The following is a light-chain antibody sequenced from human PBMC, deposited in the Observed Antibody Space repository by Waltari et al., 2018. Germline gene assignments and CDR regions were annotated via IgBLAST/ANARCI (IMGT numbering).Light chain of an antibody. V-gene: IGLV6-57*03. Sequence: NFMLTQPPSVSESPGRTLPIACTRSSVSMPSNHVQWYQQRPGSAPTNVIYEDGKRPSGGADRFSGAIDSSSNAASVISSGRKTEEEADYYCQCDDAGNPWVFGGGTRLTVV. CDR3: QCDDAGNPWV. CDR2: EDG. J-gene: IGLJ3*02. CDR1: SVSMPSNH.